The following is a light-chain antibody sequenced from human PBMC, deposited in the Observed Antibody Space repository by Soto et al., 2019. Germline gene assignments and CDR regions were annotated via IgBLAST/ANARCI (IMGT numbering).Light chain of an antibody. J-gene: IGKJ2*03. CDR3: QQYNNWPLYS. V-gene: IGKV3-15*01. Sequence: EIVMTQSPATLSVSPGVRATFSCRASQSVSNNLAWYQQKPGQAPRLLMYDASTRATGIPARFSGTGSGMEFTLTISSLQSEDFAVYYCQQYNNWPLYSFGQGTRLEIK. CDR2: DAS. CDR1: QSVSNN.